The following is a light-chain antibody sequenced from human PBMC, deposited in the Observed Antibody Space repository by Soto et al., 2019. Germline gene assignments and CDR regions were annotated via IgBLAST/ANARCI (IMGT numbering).Light chain of an antibody. CDR1: SGYSKYK. Sequence: QSAPTQPPSSSAPLGASVTLTCPPSSGYSKYKMDWYQQRPGKGPRFVMRVGTGGIVGSKGDGIPDRFSVLGSGLNRYLTIKNIQEEDESDYHCGADHGSGSNFVYVFGTGTKVTVL. CDR3: GADHGSGSNFVYV. V-gene: IGLV9-49*01. CDR2: VGTGGIVG. J-gene: IGLJ1*01.